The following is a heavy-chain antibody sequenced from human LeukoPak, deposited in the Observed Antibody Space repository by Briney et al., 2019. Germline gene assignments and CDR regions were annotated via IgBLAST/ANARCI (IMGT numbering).Heavy chain of an antibody. V-gene: IGHV4-59*11. Sequence: KTSENLSLTCTVSGGSISSHYWSWIRQPPGKGLEWIGYIYYSGSTNYNPSLKSRVTISVDTSKNQFSLKLSSVTAADTAVYYCARRVVVVDAFDIWGQGTMVTVSS. J-gene: IGHJ3*02. CDR2: IYYSGST. CDR1: GGSISSHY. D-gene: IGHD2-15*01. CDR3: ARRVVVVDAFDI.